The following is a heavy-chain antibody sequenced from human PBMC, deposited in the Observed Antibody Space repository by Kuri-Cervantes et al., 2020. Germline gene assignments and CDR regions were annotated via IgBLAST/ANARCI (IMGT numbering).Heavy chain of an antibody. J-gene: IGHJ4*02. D-gene: IGHD1-26*01. Sequence: GESLKISCAASGFTFSNYAMSWVRQAPGKGLEWVSGISGSGGSTYYTDSVKGRFTISRDNSKNALYLQMNSLRDEDTAVYYCAREGPPSSGSCFDYWGQGTLVTVSS. V-gene: IGHV3-23*01. CDR3: AREGPPSSGSCFDY. CDR2: ISGSGGST. CDR1: GFTFSNYA.